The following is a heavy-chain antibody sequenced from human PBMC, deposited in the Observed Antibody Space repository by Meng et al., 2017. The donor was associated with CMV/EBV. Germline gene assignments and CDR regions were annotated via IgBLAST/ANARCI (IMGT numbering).Heavy chain of an antibody. CDR3: ARYNWNFDYYYGMDV. D-gene: IGHD1-7*01. Sequence: SETLSLTCTASAGSISTYYWSWIRQPPGKGLEWIGYIYYSGSTNYNPSLKSRVTISVDTSKNQFSLKLSSVTAADTAVYYCARYNWNFDYYYGMDVWGQGTTVTVSS. CDR2: IYYSGST. CDR1: AGSISTYY. J-gene: IGHJ6*02. V-gene: IGHV4-59*01.